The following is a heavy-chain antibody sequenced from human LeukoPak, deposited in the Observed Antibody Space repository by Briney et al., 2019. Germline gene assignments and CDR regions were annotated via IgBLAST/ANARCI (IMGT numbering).Heavy chain of an antibody. CDR2: ISAYNGST. CDR1: GYTFTSYG. V-gene: IGHV1-18*01. D-gene: IGHD2-2*01. J-gene: IGHJ6*02. CDR3: ARDLPLDIVVVPAAMGYYYYGMDV. Sequence: GASVKVSCKASGYTFTSYGISWVRQAPGQGLEWMGWISAYNGSTNYAQKLQGRVTMTTDTSTSTAYMELRSLRSDDTAVYYCARDLPLDIVVVPAAMGYYYYGMDVWGQGTTVTVSS.